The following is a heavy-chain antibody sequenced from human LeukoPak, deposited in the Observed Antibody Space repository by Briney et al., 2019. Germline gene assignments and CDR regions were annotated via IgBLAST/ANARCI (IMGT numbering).Heavy chain of an antibody. V-gene: IGHV3-74*01. D-gene: IGHD4-23*01. J-gene: IGHJ3*02. Sequence: GGSLRLSCAASGFTFSSYWMHWVRQAPGEGLVWVSRINTDGSSTSYADSVKGRFTISRDNAKNTLYLQMNSLRAEDTAVYYCARVIDYGGNHRAFDIWGQGTMVTVSS. CDR1: GFTFSSYW. CDR3: ARVIDYGGNHRAFDI. CDR2: INTDGSST.